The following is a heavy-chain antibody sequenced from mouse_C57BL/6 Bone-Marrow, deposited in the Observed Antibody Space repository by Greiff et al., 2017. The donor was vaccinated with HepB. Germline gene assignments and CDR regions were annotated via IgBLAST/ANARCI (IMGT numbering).Heavy chain of an antibody. CDR3: TTPALGNAMDY. CDR1: GFNIKDYY. J-gene: IGHJ4*01. D-gene: IGHD4-1*01. Sequence: EVQLQESGAELVRPGASVKLSCTASGFNIKDYYMHWVKQRPEQGLEWIGWIDPENGDTEYASKFQGKATITADTSSNTAYLQLSSLTSEDTAVYYCTTPALGNAMDYWGQGTSVTVSS. CDR2: IDPENGDT. V-gene: IGHV14-4*01.